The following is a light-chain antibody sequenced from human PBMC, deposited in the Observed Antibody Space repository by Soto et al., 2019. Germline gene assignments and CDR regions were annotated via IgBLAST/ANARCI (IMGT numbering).Light chain of an antibody. V-gene: IGKV1-9*01. CDR3: QQLNSFPVT. CDR2: SAS. CDR1: QGISSF. J-gene: IGKJ5*01. Sequence: DIQLTQSPSFLSASVGDRVTITCRASQGISSFLAWYQQNPGKAPKLLIYSASSLQSGVPSRFSGSGSGTEFTLTISSLQPEDFATYYCQQLNSFPVTFGQGTRLEIK.